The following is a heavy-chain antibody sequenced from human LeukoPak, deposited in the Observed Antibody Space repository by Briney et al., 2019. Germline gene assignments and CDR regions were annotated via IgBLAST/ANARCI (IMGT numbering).Heavy chain of an antibody. D-gene: IGHD6-13*01. J-gene: IGHJ4*02. Sequence: GGSLRLSCAASGFTFSSFAMTWVRQAPGKRLEWVSLISASGSPTYYADSVKGRFTISRDNSKNTLYLQMNSLRADDTAVYYCAKGRGSWRCYFDYWGQGTLVTVSS. CDR1: GFTFSSFA. CDR3: AKGRGSWRCYFDY. CDR2: ISASGSPT. V-gene: IGHV3-23*01.